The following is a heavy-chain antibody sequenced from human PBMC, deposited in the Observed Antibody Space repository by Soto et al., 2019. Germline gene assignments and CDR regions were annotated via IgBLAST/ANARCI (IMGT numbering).Heavy chain of an antibody. V-gene: IGHV3-73*01. CDR1: GFTFSGSA. Sequence: GGSLRLSCAASGFTFSGSAMHWVRQASGKGLEWVGRIRSKANSYATAYAAAVGGRCIISSDYAKNTAYVHMTSLKTEDTAVYYCTNSPITTFAIDIWGKGTMVTVSS. CDR2: IRSKANSYAT. CDR3: TNSPITTFAIDI. J-gene: IGHJ3*02. D-gene: IGHD3-10*02.